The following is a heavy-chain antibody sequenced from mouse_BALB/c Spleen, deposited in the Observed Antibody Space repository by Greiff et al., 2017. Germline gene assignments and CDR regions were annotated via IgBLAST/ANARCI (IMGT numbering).Heavy chain of an antibody. CDR2: INPSTGYT. CDR3: ARSGGFDY. J-gene: IGHJ2*01. V-gene: IGHV1-7*01. Sequence: QVQLQQSGAELAKPGASVKMSCKASGFTFTSYWMHWVKQRPGQGLEWIGYINPSTGYTEYNQKFKDKATLAADKSSSTAYMQLSSLTSEDSAVYYCARSGGFDYWGQGTTLTVSS. CDR1: GFTFTSYW.